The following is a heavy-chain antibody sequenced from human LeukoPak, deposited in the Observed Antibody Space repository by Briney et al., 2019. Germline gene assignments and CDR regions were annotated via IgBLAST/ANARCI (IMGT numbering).Heavy chain of an antibody. V-gene: IGHV1-69*06. Sequence: SVKVSCKASGGTFSSYAISWVRQAPGQGLEWMGGIIPIFGTANYAQKFQGRVTITADKSTSTAYMELSSLRSEDTAVYYCARDRAVTGYYYYMDVWGKGTTVTISS. D-gene: IGHD2-21*02. J-gene: IGHJ6*03. CDR3: ARDRAVTGYYYYMDV. CDR2: IIPIFGTA. CDR1: GGTFSSYA.